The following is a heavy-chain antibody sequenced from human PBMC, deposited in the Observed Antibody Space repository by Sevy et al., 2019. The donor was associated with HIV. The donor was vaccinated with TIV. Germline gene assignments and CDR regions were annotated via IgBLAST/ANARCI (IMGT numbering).Heavy chain of an antibody. CDR1: GFTFVTYA. J-gene: IGHJ3*02. D-gene: IGHD3-22*01. V-gene: IGHV3-23*01. CDR2: VSGSGATT. CDR3: AKDVYDSSGYYPMGAFDI. Sequence: GGSLRLSCAASGFTFVTYAMNWVRQAPGKGLEWVSGVSGSGATTLYAHSVKGRFSISRDNSKNTLYLQINSLRAEDTAVYYCAKDVYDSSGYYPMGAFDIWGQGTMVTVSS.